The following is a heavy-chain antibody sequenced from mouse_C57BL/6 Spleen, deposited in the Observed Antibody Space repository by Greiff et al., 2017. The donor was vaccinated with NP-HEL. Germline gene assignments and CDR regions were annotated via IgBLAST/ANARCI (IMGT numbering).Heavy chain of an antibody. Sequence: EVKLMESGGGLVQPGGSLSLSCAASGFTFTDYYMSWVRQPPGKALEWLGFIRNNANGYTTEYSASVKGRFTISTDNSQSILYLQMNALGAEDSATYYCARSLYYGNYDYAMDYWGQGASVTVSS. V-gene: IGHV7-3*01. CDR2: IRNNANGYTT. CDR1: GFTFTDYY. J-gene: IGHJ4*01. D-gene: IGHD2-1*01. CDR3: ARSLYYGNYDYAMDY.